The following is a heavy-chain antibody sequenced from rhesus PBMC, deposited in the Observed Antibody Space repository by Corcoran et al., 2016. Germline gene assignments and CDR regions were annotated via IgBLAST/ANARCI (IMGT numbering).Heavy chain of an antibody. CDR3: ARDIRRIAAFDC. CDR1: GGSISSNY. V-gene: IGHV4S11*01. CDR2: IYGSVSST. Sequence: QVQLQESGPGLVKPLEILSLTCTVAGGSISSNYWSWIRQPPGKGLDWIGSIYGSVSSTNYDPSLKSRVTLSVASSKNQFSLNLNSVTAADTAVYYCARDIRRIAAFDCWGQGVLVTVSS. D-gene: IGHD6-13*01. J-gene: IGHJ4*01.